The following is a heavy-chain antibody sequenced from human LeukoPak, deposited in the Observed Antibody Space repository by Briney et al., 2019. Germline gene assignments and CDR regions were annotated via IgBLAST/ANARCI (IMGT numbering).Heavy chain of an antibody. CDR3: AKDSEDYGDFDY. J-gene: IGHJ4*02. V-gene: IGHV3-23*01. Sequence: PGGSLRLSCAASGFTFSSYAMSWVRQAPGKGLEWVSAISGSGGSTYYADSVKGRFTIFRDSSKNTLYLQMNSLRAEDTAVYYCAKDSEDYGDFDYWGQGTLVTVSS. D-gene: IGHD4-17*01. CDR1: GFTFSSYA. CDR2: ISGSGGST.